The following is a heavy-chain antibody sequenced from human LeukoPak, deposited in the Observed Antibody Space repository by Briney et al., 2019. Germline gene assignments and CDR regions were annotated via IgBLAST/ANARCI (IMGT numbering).Heavy chain of an antibody. CDR1: GFPFNSYG. CDR2: LGSSSYYI. D-gene: IGHD5-12*01. Sequence: PGGSLRLSCTASGFPFNSYGMNWVRQAPGKGLEWVSSLGSSSYYIYYADSVKGRFTISRDNAKNSLFLQMNSLRAEDTAVYYCARVDIVATTNYYYYGMDVWGQGTTVTVSS. V-gene: IGHV3-21*01. CDR3: ARVDIVATTNYYYYGMDV. J-gene: IGHJ6*02.